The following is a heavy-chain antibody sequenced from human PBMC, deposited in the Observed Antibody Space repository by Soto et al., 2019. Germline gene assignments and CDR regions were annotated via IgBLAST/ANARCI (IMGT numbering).Heavy chain of an antibody. Sequence: ASVKVSCKASGYTFTSHGISWVRQAPGQGLEWMGWISGYNGNTNYAQEFQGRLTMTKDTSTTTAYMELRSLRSEDTAVYYCARGRSDIVVVVDDDAFDIWGQGTMVTVSS. CDR3: ARGRSDIVVVVDDDAFDI. CDR2: ISGYNGNT. CDR1: GYTFTSHG. V-gene: IGHV1-18*04. D-gene: IGHD2-15*01. J-gene: IGHJ3*02.